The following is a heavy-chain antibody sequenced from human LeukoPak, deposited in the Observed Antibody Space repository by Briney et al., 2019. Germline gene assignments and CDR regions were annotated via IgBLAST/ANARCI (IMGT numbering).Heavy chain of an antibody. J-gene: IGHJ4*02. D-gene: IGHD1-26*01. CDR3: AGSAWAPY. CDR2: IYYSGST. V-gene: IGHV4-39*01. Sequence: SETLSLTCTVSGGSISSSTYYWGWIRQSPGKGLEWIGSIYYSGSTYYNLSLKSRVTISVDTSKNQFSLKVNSVTAADTAVYYCAGSAWAPYWGVGSLVTVSS. CDR1: GGSISSSTYY.